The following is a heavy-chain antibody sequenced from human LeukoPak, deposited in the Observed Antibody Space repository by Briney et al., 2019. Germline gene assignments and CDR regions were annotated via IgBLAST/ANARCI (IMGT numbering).Heavy chain of an antibody. CDR2: ISAKNGNT. CDR3: ARDGDWARSSDY. J-gene: IGHJ4*02. Sequence: ASVKVSCKASGYTFSNYGFSWVRQAPGQGLEWMGWISAKNGNTNYAQKVQGRVTMTTDTSTSTAYMELRSLRSDDTAVYYCARDGDWARSSDYWGQGTLVTVSS. CDR1: GYTFSNYG. V-gene: IGHV1-18*01. D-gene: IGHD2-21*02.